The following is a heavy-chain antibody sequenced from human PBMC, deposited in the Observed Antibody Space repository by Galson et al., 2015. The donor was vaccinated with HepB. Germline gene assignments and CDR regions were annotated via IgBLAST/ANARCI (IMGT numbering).Heavy chain of an antibody. CDR2: ISYDGSNE. D-gene: IGHD4-17*01. CDR1: GFTFSSYA. J-gene: IGHJ4*02. Sequence: SLRLSCAASGFTFSSYAMHWVRQAPGKGLEWVAVISYDGSNEFYADSVKGRFTLSRDNSKNTLYLQMNSLRAEDTAVYFCARESYGDLYFDSWGQGTLVTVSS. V-gene: IGHV3-30-3*01. CDR3: ARESYGDLYFDS.